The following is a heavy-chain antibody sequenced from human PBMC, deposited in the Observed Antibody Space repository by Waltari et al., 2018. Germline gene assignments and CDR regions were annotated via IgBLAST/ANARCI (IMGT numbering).Heavy chain of an antibody. D-gene: IGHD6-13*01. J-gene: IGHJ4*02. CDR1: GGTFSSYS. CDR3: ASGAAAALYYFDY. V-gene: IGHV1-69*10. CDR2: IIPILGIA. Sequence: QVQLVQSGAEVKKPGSSVKVSCKASGGTFSSYSISWVRQAPGQGLEWMGGIIPILGIANYAQKFQGRVTITADKSTSTAYMELSSLRSEDTAVYYCASGAAAALYYFDYWGQGTLVTVSS.